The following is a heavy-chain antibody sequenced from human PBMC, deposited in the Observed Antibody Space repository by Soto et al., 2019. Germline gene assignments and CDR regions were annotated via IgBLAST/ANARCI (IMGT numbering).Heavy chain of an antibody. J-gene: IGHJ4*02. CDR1: GGSISSYY. CDR2: IYYSGST. D-gene: IGHD3-9*01. Sequence: SETLSLTCTVSGGSISSYYWSWIRQPPGKGLEWIGYIYYSGSTNYNPSLKSRVTIPIDTSKNQFSLKLGSVTAADTAVYYCARLDDILTGYYDWGQGTLVTVSS. CDR3: ARLDDILTGYYD. V-gene: IGHV4-59*01.